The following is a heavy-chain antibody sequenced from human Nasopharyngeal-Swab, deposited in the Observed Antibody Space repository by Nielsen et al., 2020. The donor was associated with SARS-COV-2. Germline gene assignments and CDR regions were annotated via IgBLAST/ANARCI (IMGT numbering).Heavy chain of an antibody. D-gene: IGHD6-13*01. CDR1: GYTLTELS. CDR2: FDPEDGET. Sequence: GGSLRLSCKVSGYTLTELSMHWVRQAPGKGLEWMGGFDPEDGETIYAQKFQGRVTMTEDTSTDTAYMELSSLRSEDTAVYYCATGGIALGRFDPWGQGTLVTVSS. V-gene: IGHV1-24*01. J-gene: IGHJ5*02. CDR3: ATGGIALGRFDP.